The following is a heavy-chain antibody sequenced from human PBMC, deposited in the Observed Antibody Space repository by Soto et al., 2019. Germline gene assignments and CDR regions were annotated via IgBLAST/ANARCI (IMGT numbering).Heavy chain of an antibody. CDR2: ISFDRKNT. Sequence: HPGGSLRLSCAASGFTFNSYGMHWVRQAPGKGLEWVVVISFDRKNTYYADSVKGRFTISRDNGKNTLFLQMNSLRDEDTAVYYCARVVVVIPPGYYYAMDVWGQGTTVTVSS. V-gene: IGHV3-30*03. CDR3: ARVVVVIPPGYYYAMDV. CDR1: GFTFNSYG. J-gene: IGHJ6*02. D-gene: IGHD3-22*01.